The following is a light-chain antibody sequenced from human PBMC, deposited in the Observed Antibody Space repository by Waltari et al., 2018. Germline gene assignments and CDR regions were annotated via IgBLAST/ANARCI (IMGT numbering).Light chain of an antibody. J-gene: IGKJ2*01. V-gene: IGKV3-20*01. CDR3: QQYGISPYT. CDR1: QSVSSSY. Sequence: EIVLTQSHGTLSLSPGERATLSCRASQSVSSSYLAWYQQKPGQAPRLLIHGASSRATGIPDRFSGSGSGTDFTLTISRLEPEDFAVYYCQQYGISPYTFGQGTKLEIK. CDR2: GAS.